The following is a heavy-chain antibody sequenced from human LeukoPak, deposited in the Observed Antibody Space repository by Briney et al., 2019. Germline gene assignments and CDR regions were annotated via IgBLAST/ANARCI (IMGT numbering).Heavy chain of an antibody. CDR3: ARPHYYGSGSYLDY. CDR1: GYSFTSYW. Sequence: KGGESLKISCKGSGYSFTSYWIGWVRQMPGKGLEWMGIIYHGDSDTSSNPSFQGQVTISADKSISTAYLQWSSLKASDTAMYYCARPHYYGSGSYLDYWGQGTLVTVSS. CDR2: IYHGDSDT. J-gene: IGHJ4*02. D-gene: IGHD3-10*01. V-gene: IGHV5-51*01.